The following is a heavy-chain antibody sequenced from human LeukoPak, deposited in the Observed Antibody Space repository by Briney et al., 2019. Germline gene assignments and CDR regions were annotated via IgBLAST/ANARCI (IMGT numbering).Heavy chain of an antibody. Sequence: GASVKVSCKASGGTFSSYAISWVRQAPGQGLEWMGRIIPIFGTANYAQKFQGRVTITTDESTSTAYMELSSLRSEDTAVYYCARDGTYCSGGSCYHTVFDYWGQGTLVTVSS. CDR2: IIPIFGTA. V-gene: IGHV1-69*05. CDR3: ARDGTYCSGGSCYHTVFDY. J-gene: IGHJ4*02. D-gene: IGHD2-15*01. CDR1: GGTFSSYA.